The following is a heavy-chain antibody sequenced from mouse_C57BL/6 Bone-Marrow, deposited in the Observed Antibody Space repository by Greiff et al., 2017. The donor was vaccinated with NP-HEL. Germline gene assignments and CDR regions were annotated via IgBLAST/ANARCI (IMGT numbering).Heavy chain of an antibody. CDR3: ARGDGYYCWFAY. CDR2: ISYDGSN. D-gene: IGHD2-3*01. J-gene: IGHJ3*01. V-gene: IGHV3-6*01. CDR1: GYSITSGYY. Sequence: EVKLQESGPGLVKPSQSLSLTCSVTGYSITSGYYWNWIRQFPGNKLEWMGYISYDGSNNYNPSLKNRISITRDTSKNQFFLKLNSVTTEDTATYYCARGDGYYCWFAYWGQGTLVTVSA.